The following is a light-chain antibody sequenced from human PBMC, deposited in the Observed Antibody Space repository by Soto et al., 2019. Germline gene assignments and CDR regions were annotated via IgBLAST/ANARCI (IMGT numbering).Light chain of an antibody. Sequence: QSALTQPASVSGSPGQSITISCTGTSSDVGGYNYVCWYKQHPGKAPQLMIYEVTNRPSGVSDRFSDSKSGNTASLTISGLQAEDEADYYCSSYTSSSTLYVFGTGTKVTVL. CDR3: SSYTSSSTLYV. J-gene: IGLJ1*01. V-gene: IGLV2-14*01. CDR1: SSDVGGYNY. CDR2: EVT.